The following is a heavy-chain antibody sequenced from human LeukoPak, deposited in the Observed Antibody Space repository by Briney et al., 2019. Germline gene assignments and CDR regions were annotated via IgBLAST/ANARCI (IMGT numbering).Heavy chain of an antibody. CDR2: ITNDGSST. Sequence: GGSLRLSCAASGLTFSSHWMHWVRQAPGKGLVWVSRITNDGSSTTYADSVKGRFTISRDNAKNMLYLQVNSLRAEDTAVYYCARDEQWLVRTYYGMDVWGQGTTVTVSS. CDR3: ARDEQWLVRTYYGMDV. CDR1: GLTFSSHW. D-gene: IGHD6-19*01. V-gene: IGHV3-74*01. J-gene: IGHJ6*02.